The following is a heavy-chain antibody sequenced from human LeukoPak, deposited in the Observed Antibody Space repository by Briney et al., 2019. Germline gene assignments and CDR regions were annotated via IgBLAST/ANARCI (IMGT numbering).Heavy chain of an antibody. V-gene: IGHV7-4-1*02. Sequence: ASVKVSCKASGYTFTSYAMNWVRQAPGQGLEWMGWINTNTGNPTYAQGFTGRFVFSLDPSVSTAYLQISSLKAEDTAVYYCARGVYYYDSSGYYLADAFDIWGQGTMVTVSS. CDR2: INTNTGNP. D-gene: IGHD3-22*01. J-gene: IGHJ3*02. CDR3: ARGVYYYDSSGYYLADAFDI. CDR1: GYTFTSYA.